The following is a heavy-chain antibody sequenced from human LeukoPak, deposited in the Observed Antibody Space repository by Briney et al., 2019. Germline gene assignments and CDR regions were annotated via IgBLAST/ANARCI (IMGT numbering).Heavy chain of an antibody. CDR3: AKDLLAARLVDV. Sequence: GGSLRLSCAASGFTFSSYAMSWVRQAPGKGLEWVSAISGGGGSTYYADSVKGRFTISRDNSKNTLYLQMNSLRAEDTAVYYCAKDLLAARLVDVWGKGTTVTVS. CDR1: GFTFSSYA. CDR2: ISGGGGST. J-gene: IGHJ6*03. V-gene: IGHV3-23*01. D-gene: IGHD6-6*01.